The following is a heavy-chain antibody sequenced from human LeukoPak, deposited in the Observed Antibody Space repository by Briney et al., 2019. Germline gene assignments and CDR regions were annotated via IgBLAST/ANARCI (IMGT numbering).Heavy chain of an antibody. CDR1: GGSISSYY. Sequence: SETLSLTCSVSGGSISSYYWNWIRQPPGKGLEWIGYMYYSGSTKYNPSLKSRVTISVDTSKNQFSLKLSSVTAADTAVYYCARGSFDYYFDYWGQGTLVTVSS. J-gene: IGHJ4*02. V-gene: IGHV4-59*01. CDR2: MYYSGST. CDR3: ARGSFDYYFDY. D-gene: IGHD3-9*01.